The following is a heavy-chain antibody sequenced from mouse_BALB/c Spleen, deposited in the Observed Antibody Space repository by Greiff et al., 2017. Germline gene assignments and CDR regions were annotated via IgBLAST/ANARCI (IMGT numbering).Heavy chain of an antibody. D-gene: IGHD2-1*01. V-gene: IGHV5-4*02. Sequence: DVQLVESGGGLVKPGGSLKLSCAASGFTFSDYYMYWVRQTPEKRLEWVATISDGGSYTYYPDSVKGRFTISRDNAKNTLYLQMSSLKSEDTAMYYCARLGGNYSWFAYWGQGTLVTVSA. J-gene: IGHJ3*01. CDR3: ARLGGNYSWFAY. CDR2: ISDGGSYT. CDR1: GFTFSDYY.